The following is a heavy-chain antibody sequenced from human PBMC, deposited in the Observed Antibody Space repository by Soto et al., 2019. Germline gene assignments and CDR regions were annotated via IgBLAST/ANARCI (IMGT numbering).Heavy chain of an antibody. D-gene: IGHD3-10*01. J-gene: IGHJ4*02. CDR1: GFTVSSNF. V-gene: IGHV3-53*04. CDR3: ARDNYYGSGIVDY. CDR2: IYSGGNT. Sequence: EVQLVESGGGLVQPGGSLRLSCAASGFTVSSNFMNWVRQAPGKGLEWVSVIYSGGNTYYADSVKGRFTISRHNSKNTLYLQINSLRVEDSAVYYWARDNYYGSGIVDYWGLGTLV.